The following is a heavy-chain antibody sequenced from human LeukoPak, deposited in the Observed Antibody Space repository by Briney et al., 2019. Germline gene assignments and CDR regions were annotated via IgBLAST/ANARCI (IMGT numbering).Heavy chain of an antibody. V-gene: IGHV1-2*02. D-gene: IGHD3-9*01. CDR1: GGTFSSYA. CDR3: ALVYYDILTGNYYYYYGMDV. CDR2: INPNNGAT. J-gene: IGHJ6*02. Sequence: ASVKVSCKASGGTFSSYAISWVRQAPGQGLEWMAWINPNNGATNYAQNFLGRVTMTRDTSISTAYMELSRLSSDDTAVYYCALVYYDILTGNYYYYYGMDVWGQGTTVTVSS.